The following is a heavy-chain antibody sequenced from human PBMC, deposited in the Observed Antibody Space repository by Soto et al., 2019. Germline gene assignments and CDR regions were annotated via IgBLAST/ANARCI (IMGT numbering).Heavy chain of an antibody. Sequence: ESLKISCKGSGYGFTNYWIGWVRQMPGKGLEWMGIIYPGGFDVRYSPSFQGQVTFSADKSISTAYLQWTSLKASDTATYYCARREGTYHYYGMDVWGQGTTVTVSS. CDR2: IYPGGFDV. J-gene: IGHJ6*02. V-gene: IGHV5-51*01. D-gene: IGHD3-10*01. CDR3: ARREGTYHYYGMDV. CDR1: GYGFTNYW.